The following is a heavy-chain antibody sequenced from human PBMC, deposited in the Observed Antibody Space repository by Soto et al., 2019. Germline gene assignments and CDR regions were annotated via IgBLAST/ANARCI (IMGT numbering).Heavy chain of an antibody. CDR1: GGSISSGGYY. V-gene: IGHV4-31*03. D-gene: IGHD3-10*01. Sequence: QVQLQESGPGLVKPSQTLSLTCTVSGGSISSGGYYWSWIRQHPGKGLEWIGYIYYSGSTYYNPSLKRRVTISVDTSKNQFSLKLSSVTAADTAVYYCARQGRFGELSVFDYWGQGTLVTVSS. J-gene: IGHJ4*02. CDR2: IYYSGST. CDR3: ARQGRFGELSVFDY.